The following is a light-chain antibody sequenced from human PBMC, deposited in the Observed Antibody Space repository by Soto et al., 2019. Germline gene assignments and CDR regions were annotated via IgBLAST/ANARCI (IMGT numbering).Light chain of an antibody. Sequence: DIQMTQSPSTLSASIGHRVVITCRASESISSWLAWYQQKPGKAPKLLIYDVSSLESGVPSRFSGSESGTEFTLTISSLQPDDFATYYCQQYNSYPWTFGQGTRVEIK. CDR3: QQYNSYPWT. CDR2: DVS. CDR1: ESISSW. J-gene: IGKJ1*01. V-gene: IGKV1-5*01.